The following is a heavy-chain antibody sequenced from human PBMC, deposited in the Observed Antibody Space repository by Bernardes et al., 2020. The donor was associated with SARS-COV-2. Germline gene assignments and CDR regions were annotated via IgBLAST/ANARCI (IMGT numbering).Heavy chain of an antibody. V-gene: IGHV3-23*01. Sequence: GGSLRLSCAASRFTFSSYAMIWVRHAPGKGLEWVSAISGSGVSTYYADSVKGRFTISRDNSKNTLYLQMNSLRAEDTAVYYGAKDSDYGDYAEGGFDYWGQGTLVTVSS. CDR3: AKDSDYGDYAEGGFDY. D-gene: IGHD4-17*01. J-gene: IGHJ4*02. CDR1: RFTFSSYA. CDR2: ISGSGVST.